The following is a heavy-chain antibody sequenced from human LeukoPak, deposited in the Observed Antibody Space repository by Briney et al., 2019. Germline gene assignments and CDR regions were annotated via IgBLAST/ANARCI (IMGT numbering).Heavy chain of an antibody. Sequence: SETLSLTCTVSGGSISSSDYYWDWIRQPPGKGLESIGSIYYSGSTNYNPSLKSRVTISVDTSKNQFSLKLSSVTAADTAVYYCARAPPYGSYYMDVWGKGTTVTISS. CDR2: IYYSGST. CDR3: ARAPPYGSYYMDV. J-gene: IGHJ6*03. D-gene: IGHD3-10*01. CDR1: GGSISSSDYY. V-gene: IGHV4-39*07.